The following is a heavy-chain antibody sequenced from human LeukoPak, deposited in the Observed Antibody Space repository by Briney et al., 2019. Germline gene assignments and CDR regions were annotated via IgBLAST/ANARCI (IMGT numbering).Heavy chain of an antibody. CDR3: ARLQLKSVELWLDP. V-gene: IGHV4-59*02. CDR1: GGSVSDYF. Sequence: PSETLSLTCTVSGGSVSDYFWSWFRQTRGTGLEWIGSFYYTDKTSYNPSFKSRASMLMDTSRNELSLSLRSVTAADTVIYYGARLQLKSVELWLDPWGLGTQVIVSS. D-gene: IGHD1-7*01. CDR2: FYYTDKT. J-gene: IGHJ5*02.